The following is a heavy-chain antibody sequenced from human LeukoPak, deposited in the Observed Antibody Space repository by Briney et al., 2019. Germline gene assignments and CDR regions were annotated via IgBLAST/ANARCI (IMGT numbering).Heavy chain of an antibody. V-gene: IGHV1-18*01. Sequence: ASVKVSCKASGYTFTSYGISWVRQAPGQGLEWMGWISAYNGNTNYAQKLQGRVTMTTDTSTSTAYMELRSLRSDDTAVYYCARVEYGDYTHNWFDPWGQGTLVTVSS. D-gene: IGHD4-17*01. CDR2: ISAYNGNT. CDR1: GYTFTSYG. J-gene: IGHJ5*02. CDR3: ARVEYGDYTHNWFDP.